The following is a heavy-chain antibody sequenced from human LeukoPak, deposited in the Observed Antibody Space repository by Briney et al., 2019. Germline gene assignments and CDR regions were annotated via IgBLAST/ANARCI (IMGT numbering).Heavy chain of an antibody. CDR2: IKQDGSEK. V-gene: IGHV3-7*03. J-gene: IGHJ4*02. CDR1: GFTFSSYW. D-gene: IGHD6-13*01. CDR3: GRSAAAGFFDY. Sequence: GGSLRLSCAASGFTFSSYWMSWVRQAPGRGPEWVANIKQDGSEKYYVDSVKGRFTISRDNAKNSLYMQMNSLRAEDTAVYYCGRSAAAGFFDYWGQGTLVTVSS.